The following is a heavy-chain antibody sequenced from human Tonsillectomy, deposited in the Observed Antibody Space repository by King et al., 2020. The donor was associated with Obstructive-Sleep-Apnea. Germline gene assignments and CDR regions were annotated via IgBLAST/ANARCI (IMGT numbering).Heavy chain of an antibody. J-gene: IGHJ4*02. Sequence: VQLVESGGVVIQPGGSLRLSCAASGFTFDDYAMHWVRQAPGRGLEWVSLITWVGDTTYYADSVKIRFTISRDNSKNSLYLQMNNLRPEDTPFYYCAKDFDTNDSRDYWGQGTLVTVSS. CDR2: ITWVGDTT. V-gene: IGHV3-43D*03. CDR1: GFTFDDYA. CDR3: AKDFDTNDSRDY. D-gene: IGHD2-8*01.